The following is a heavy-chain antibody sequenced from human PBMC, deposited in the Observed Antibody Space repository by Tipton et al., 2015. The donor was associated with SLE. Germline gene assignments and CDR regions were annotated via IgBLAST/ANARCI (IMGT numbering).Heavy chain of an antibody. J-gene: IGHJ4*02. CDR2: ISAYNGNT. CDR3: ARSRVTMVRGVITFYFDY. CDR1: GYTFTSYG. D-gene: IGHD3-10*01. V-gene: IGHV1-18*04. Sequence: QVQLVQSGAEVKKPGASVKVSCKASGYTFTSYGISWVRQAPGQGLEWMGWISAYNGNTNYAQKLQGRVTMTTDTSTSTAYMELRSLRSDDTAVYYCARSRVTMVRGVITFYFDYWGQGTLVTVSS.